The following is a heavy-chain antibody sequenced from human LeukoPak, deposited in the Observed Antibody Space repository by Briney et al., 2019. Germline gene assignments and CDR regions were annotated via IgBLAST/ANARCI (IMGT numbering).Heavy chain of an antibody. CDR2: IYHSGST. V-gene: IGHV4-30-2*01. CDR3: ARVGFYDSSGLDY. J-gene: IGHJ4*02. D-gene: IGHD3-22*01. CDR1: GGSISSGGYS. Sequence: SQTLSLTCAVSGGSISSGGYSWSWIRQPPGKGLEWIGYIYHSGSTYYNPSLKSRVTIPVDRSKNQFSLKLSSVTAADTAVYYCARVGFYDSSGLDYWGQGTLVTVSS.